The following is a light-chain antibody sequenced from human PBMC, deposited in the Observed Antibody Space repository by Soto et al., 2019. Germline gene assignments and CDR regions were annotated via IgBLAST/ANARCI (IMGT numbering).Light chain of an antibody. CDR1: QSISTY. CDR2: AAS. CDR3: QQSYSTLLIT. V-gene: IGKV1-39*01. J-gene: IGKJ5*01. Sequence: DLQMTQSPSSLSASVGDRVTITCRASQSISTYLNWYQQKPGKAPKLLIYAASDLQSGVPSRFSGSGSGTDFTLTISSLQPEDFATYYCQQSYSTLLITFGQGTRLEIK.